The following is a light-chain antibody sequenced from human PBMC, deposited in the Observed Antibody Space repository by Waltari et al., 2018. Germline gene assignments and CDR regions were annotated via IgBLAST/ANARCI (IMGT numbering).Light chain of an antibody. J-gene: IGKJ4*01. CDR3: QQYNNWPLT. CDR1: QSVNSK. CDR2: GAS. V-gene: IGKV3-15*01. Sequence: EIVMTQSPATLSLSPGERATLSCRASQSVNSKLAWYQQKPGQAPRLLIYGASTRATGIPARFSGSGSGTDFTLTITSLQSEDFAVFHCQQYNNWPLTFGRGTKVEIK.